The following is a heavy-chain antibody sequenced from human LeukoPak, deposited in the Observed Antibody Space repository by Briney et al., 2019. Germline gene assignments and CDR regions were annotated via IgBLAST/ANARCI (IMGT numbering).Heavy chain of an antibody. V-gene: IGHV1-46*01. D-gene: IGHD4-17*01. Sequence: ASVNDSCKASGYTFTSYFMHSVRQAPGQGLDWMGIINPSGGSTSYAQKFQGRVTMTRDTSTSTVYMELSSLRSEDTAVYYCARDSADYGDYDYWGQGTLVTVSS. CDR3: ARDSADYGDYDY. J-gene: IGHJ4*02. CDR2: INPSGGST. CDR1: GYTFTSYF.